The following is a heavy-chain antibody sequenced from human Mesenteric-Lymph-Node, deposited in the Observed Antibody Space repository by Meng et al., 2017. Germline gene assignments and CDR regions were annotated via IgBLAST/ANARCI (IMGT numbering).Heavy chain of an antibody. Sequence: GESLKISCAASGFTFSDYYMSWIRQAPGKGLEWVGFIRSKAHGGTTDYAASVKGRFTISRDDSRSIAYLQMNSLKIEDTAVYYCARESGGPSDKWGRGTLVTVSS. CDR3: ARESGGPSDK. CDR2: IRSKAHGGTT. J-gene: IGHJ4*02. CDR1: GFTFSDYY. V-gene: IGHV3-49*03. D-gene: IGHD1-26*01.